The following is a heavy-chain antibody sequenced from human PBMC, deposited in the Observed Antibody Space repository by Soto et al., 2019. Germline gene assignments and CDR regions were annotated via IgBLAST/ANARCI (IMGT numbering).Heavy chain of an antibody. CDR1: GGSISSGGYY. D-gene: IGHD2-21*01. CDR2: IYYSGST. V-gene: IGHV4-31*03. J-gene: IGHJ6*02. Sequence: PSETLSLTCTVSGGSISSGGYYWSWIRQHPGKGLEWIGYIYYSGSTYYNPSLKSRVTISVDTSKNKFSLKLSSVTAADTAVHYCARDRDDYYYYGMDVWGQGTTVTVSS. CDR3: ARDRDDYYYYGMDV.